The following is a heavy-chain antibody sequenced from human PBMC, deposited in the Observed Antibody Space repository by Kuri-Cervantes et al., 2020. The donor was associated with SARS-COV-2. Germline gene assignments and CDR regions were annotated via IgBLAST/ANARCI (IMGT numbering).Heavy chain of an antibody. CDR3: ARGGQYYSPPLDY. CDR2: INPDGSYT. J-gene: IGHJ4*02. D-gene: IGHD3-10*01. CDR1: GFTFSGHW. Sequence: ETLSLTCAASGFTFSGHWIHWVRQAPGKGLVWVSRINPDGSYTNNADSVQGRFTISRDNARNTLYLQVNSLRVEDTAVYYCARGGQYYSPPLDYWGQGTLVTVSS. V-gene: IGHV3-74*01.